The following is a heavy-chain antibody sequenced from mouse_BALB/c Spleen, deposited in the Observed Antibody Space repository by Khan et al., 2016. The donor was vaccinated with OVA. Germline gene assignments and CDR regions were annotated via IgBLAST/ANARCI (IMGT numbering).Heavy chain of an antibody. CDR1: GYSFTTYW. Sequence: VQLQESGADLAKPWASVKMSCKTSGYSFTTYWMHWINQSPGQGLEWIGYINPSTDYTEYNQKFKDLATFTADESSSTSFMQLSSLTYEDSAVYYCKRRGLYGIFHYWGQGTLVTVSA. V-gene: IGHV1-7*01. CDR3: KRRGLYGIFHY. D-gene: IGHD2-1*01. CDR2: INPSTDYT. J-gene: IGHJ3*01.